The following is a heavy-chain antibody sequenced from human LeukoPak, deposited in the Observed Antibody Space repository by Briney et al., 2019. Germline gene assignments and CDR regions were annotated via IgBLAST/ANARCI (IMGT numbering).Heavy chain of an antibody. CDR3: VRDENYYDSSGNWFDP. CDR1: GYSIRSGDY. CDR2: IYRSGNT. D-gene: IGHD3-22*01. Sequence: SETLSLTCTVSGYSIRSGDYWGWIRQPPGKGLEWIGSIYRSGNTYYNPSLRSRVTISVDTSKNQFSLKLSSVTAADTAVYYCVRDENYYDSSGNWFDPWGQGTLVTVSS. J-gene: IGHJ5*02. V-gene: IGHV4-38-2*02.